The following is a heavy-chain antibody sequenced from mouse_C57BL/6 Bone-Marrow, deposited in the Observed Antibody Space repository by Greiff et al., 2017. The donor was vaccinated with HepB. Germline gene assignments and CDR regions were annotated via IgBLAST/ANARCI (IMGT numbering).Heavy chain of an antibody. D-gene: IGHD2-4*01. CDR1: GFSFNTYA. CDR3: VSHDYDYAMDY. J-gene: IGHJ4*01. Sequence: EVKLVESGGGLVQPKGSLKLSCAASGFSFNTYAMNWVRQAPGKGLEWVARIRSKSNNYATYYADSVKDRFTISRDDSESMLYLQMNNLKTEDTAMYYCVSHDYDYAMDYWGQGTSVTVSS. CDR2: IRSKSNNYAT. V-gene: IGHV10-1*01.